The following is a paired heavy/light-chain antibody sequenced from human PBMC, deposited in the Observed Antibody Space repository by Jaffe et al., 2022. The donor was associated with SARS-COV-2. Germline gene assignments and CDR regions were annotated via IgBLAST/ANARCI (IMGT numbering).Light chain of an antibody. CDR2: GAS. CDR3: QQSYSTPN. CDR1: RSISFY. Sequence: DIQMTQSPSSLSASVGDRVTITCRASRSISFYLNWYQQKPGKAPNLLIFGASSLQSGVPSRFSGSGSGTDFTLTINSLQPEDFATYYCQQSYSTPNFGQGTRLEIK. J-gene: IGKJ5*01. V-gene: IGKV1-39*01.
Heavy chain of an antibody. CDR2: ISGTGGST. CDR1: GFTFSAFA. CDR3: AKHLREGFDSLNYGMDV. Sequence: QLLESGGGLVQSGGSLRLSCAVSGFTFSAFAMSWVRQAPGKGLEWVTSISGTGGSTYYADSVKGRLTISRDNSRNTLYLEMKSLRADDTAAYYCAKHLREGFDSLNYGMDVWGQGTTVTVSS. D-gene: IGHD5-12*01. J-gene: IGHJ6*02. V-gene: IGHV3-23*01.